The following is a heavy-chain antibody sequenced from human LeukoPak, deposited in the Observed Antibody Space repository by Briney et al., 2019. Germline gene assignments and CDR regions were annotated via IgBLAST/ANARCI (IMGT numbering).Heavy chain of an antibody. J-gene: IGHJ4*02. Sequence: GGSLRLSCAASGFTFSNYAMSWVRQAPGKGLEWVSAISGSGGSTYYADSVKGRFTISRDNAKNSLYLQMNSLRAEDTAVYYCARGGCSGTSCPIDYWGQGTLVTVSS. CDR3: ARGGCSGTSCPIDY. CDR2: ISGSGGST. CDR1: GFTFSNYA. D-gene: IGHD2-2*01. V-gene: IGHV3-23*01.